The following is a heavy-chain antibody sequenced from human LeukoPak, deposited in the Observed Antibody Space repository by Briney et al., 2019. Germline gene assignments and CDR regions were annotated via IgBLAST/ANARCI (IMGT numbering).Heavy chain of an antibody. Sequence: PSETLSLTCTVSGGSISSYYWSWIRQPPGKGLEWIGYIYYSGSTNYNPSLKSRVTISVDTSKNQFSLKLSSVTAADTAVYYCAWNSKWLSPDYWGQGTLVTVSS. D-gene: IGHD3-22*01. J-gene: IGHJ4*02. CDR1: GGSISSYY. CDR2: IYYSGST. CDR3: AWNSKWLSPDY. V-gene: IGHV4-59*01.